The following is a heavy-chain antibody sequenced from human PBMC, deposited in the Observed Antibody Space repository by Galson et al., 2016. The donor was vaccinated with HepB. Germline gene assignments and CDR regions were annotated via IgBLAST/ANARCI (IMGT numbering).Heavy chain of an antibody. Sequence: SLRLSCAASGFTFSSYVMTWVRQAPGKGLEWVAALSDGGERTDYADSVKGRFIISRDNSKNTVYLQMNSLRVEDTAVHYCSRGSQDDIEVDGDLEQDYWGQGTLVTVSS. D-gene: IGHD2-15*01. CDR3: SRGSQDDIEVDGDLEQDY. J-gene: IGHJ4*02. CDR2: LSDGGERT. V-gene: IGHV3-23*01. CDR1: GFTFSSYV.